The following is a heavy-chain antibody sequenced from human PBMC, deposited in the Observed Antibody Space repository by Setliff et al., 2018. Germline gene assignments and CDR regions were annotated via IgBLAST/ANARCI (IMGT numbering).Heavy chain of an antibody. Sequence: PGGSLRLSCAASGFTFSSYWMSWVRQAPGKGLEWVANIKQDGSEKYYVDSVKGRFTISRDNAKNTLYLQMDSLRAEDTAVYYCARNWVTAQHYYYHMDVWGKGTTVTVSS. V-gene: IGHV3-7*01. CDR2: IKQDGSEK. J-gene: IGHJ6*03. CDR3: ARNWVTAQHYYYHMDV. D-gene: IGHD2-21*02. CDR1: GFTFSSYW.